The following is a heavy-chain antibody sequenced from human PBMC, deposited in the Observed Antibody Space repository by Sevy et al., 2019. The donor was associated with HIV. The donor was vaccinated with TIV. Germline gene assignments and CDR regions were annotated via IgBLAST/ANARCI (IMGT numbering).Heavy chain of an antibody. D-gene: IGHD2-2*01. CDR1: GGSVSSGCTF. CDR2: IYYSRST. V-gene: IGHV4-61*01. CDR3: AREYAEMHKYGMDV. Sequence: SESLSLTCTVSGGSVSSGCTFWGWIRQPPGKGLEWIAYIYYSRSTNYNPSLKSPVTISIDTSKSQFSLKLSAVTAAETAVNYGAREYAEMHKYGMDVWGQGTTVTVSS. J-gene: IGHJ6*02.